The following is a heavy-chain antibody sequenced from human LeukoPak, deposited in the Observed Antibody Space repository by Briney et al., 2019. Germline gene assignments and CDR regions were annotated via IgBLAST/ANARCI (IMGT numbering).Heavy chain of an antibody. CDR3: ARPDCSGSGCELLTY. Sequence: GESLKISCKGSGYSFSTYWINWVRLVPGKGLEWMGRIDPSDSYTNYSPSFQGHVTISVDKSISTAYLQWNSLWASDTAIYYCARPDCSGSGCELLTYWGQGTLVTVSS. CDR2: IDPSDSYT. V-gene: IGHV5-10-1*01. J-gene: IGHJ4*02. D-gene: IGHD2-15*01. CDR1: GYSFSTYW.